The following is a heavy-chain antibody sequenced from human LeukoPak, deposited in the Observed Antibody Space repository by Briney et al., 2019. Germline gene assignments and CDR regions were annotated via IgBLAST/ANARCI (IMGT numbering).Heavy chain of an antibody. J-gene: IGHJ4*02. CDR1: EFTFSNFG. Sequence: PGGSLTLSCVSSEFTFSNFGMRWVREAPGKELEWVALIHHDGSKTYYADSVRGRFTISRDNSRNTLFLQMSSLTTEDTAVYYCAKDTGYTSGRLDYWGQGNLVSVSS. CDR3: AKDTGYTSGRLDY. CDR2: IHHDGSKT. D-gene: IGHD6-19*01. V-gene: IGHV3-30*02.